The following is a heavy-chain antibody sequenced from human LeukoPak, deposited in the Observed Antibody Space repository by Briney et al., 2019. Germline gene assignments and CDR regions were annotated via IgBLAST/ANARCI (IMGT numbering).Heavy chain of an antibody. D-gene: IGHD3-10*01. J-gene: IGHJ5*02. CDR3: AKETVRSSQFDP. CDR2: ISGSGDTT. Sequence: PGRSLRLSCAASGFSFSSYAMSWVRQAPGKGLEWVSTISGSGDTTYYADSVKGRFTISRDNSKNTLYLQMNSLRAEDTAVYYCAKETVRSSQFDPWGQGTLVTVSS. CDR1: GFSFSSYA. V-gene: IGHV3-23*01.